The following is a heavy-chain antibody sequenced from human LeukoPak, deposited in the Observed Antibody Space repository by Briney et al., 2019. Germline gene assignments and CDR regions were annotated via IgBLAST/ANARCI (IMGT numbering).Heavy chain of an antibody. J-gene: IGHJ4*02. V-gene: IGHV1-69*04. Sequence: SSVKVSCKASGGTFSSYAIRWVRQAPGQGLEWMGRIIPILGIANYAQKFQGRVTITADKYTSTAYMELSSLRSEDTAVYYCARDLGDSSGYYYVGLGYWGQGTLVTVSS. CDR1: GGTFSSYA. D-gene: IGHD3-22*01. CDR2: IIPILGIA. CDR3: ARDLGDSSGYYYVGLGY.